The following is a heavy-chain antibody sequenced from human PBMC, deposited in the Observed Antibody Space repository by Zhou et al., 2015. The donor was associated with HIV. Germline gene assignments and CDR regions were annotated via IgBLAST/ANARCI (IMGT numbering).Heavy chain of an antibody. CDR1: GGTFSSYA. CDR2: IIPIFGTA. D-gene: IGHD3-22*01. V-gene: IGHV1-69*01. Sequence: QVQLVQSGAEVKKPGSSVKVSCKASGGTFSSYAISWVRQAPGQGLEWMGGIIPIFGTANYAQKFQGRVTITADESTSTAYMELSSLRSEDTAVYYCASFRGYRHSDGYNWFDPWGQGTLVTVSS. J-gene: IGHJ5*02. CDR3: ASFRGYRHSDGYNWFDP.